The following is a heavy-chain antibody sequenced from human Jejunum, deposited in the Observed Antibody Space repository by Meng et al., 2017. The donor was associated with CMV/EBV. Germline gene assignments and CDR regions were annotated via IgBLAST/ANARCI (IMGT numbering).Heavy chain of an antibody. CDR3: TRDLYCGGNCYSAVDY. J-gene: IGHJ4*02. Sequence: TFTGFYMNWVRQAPGQGLEWLGWINPKNGDTNYAQKFQGRVTMTGDTSTSTAYMELSRLSSDDTAVYYCTRDLYCGGNCYSAVDYWGQGTQVTVSS. D-gene: IGHD2-21*01. CDR2: INPKNGDT. V-gene: IGHV1-2*02. CDR1: TFTGFY.